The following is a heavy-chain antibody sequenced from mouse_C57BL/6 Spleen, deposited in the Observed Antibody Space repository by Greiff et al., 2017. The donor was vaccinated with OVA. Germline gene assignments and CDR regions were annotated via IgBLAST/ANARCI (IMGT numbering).Heavy chain of an antibody. D-gene: IGHD2-2*01. CDR2: IRNKANGYTT. V-gene: IGHV7-3*01. CDR3: ANGYPFAY. J-gene: IGHJ3*01. Sequence: EVQVVESGGGLVQPGGSLSLSCAASGFTFTDYYMSWVRQPPGKALEWLGFIRNKANGYTTEYSASVKGRFTISRDNSQSILYLQMNALRAEDSATYYCANGYPFAYWGQGTLVTVSA. CDR1: GFTFTDYY.